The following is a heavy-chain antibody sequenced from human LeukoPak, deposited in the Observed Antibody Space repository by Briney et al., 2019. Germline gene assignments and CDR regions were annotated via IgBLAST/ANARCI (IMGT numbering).Heavy chain of an antibody. CDR3: ARFRTWGDKAFDY. J-gene: IGHJ4*02. D-gene: IGHD2-21*02. V-gene: IGHV3-48*01. CDR2: IGTTSGAI. Sequence: PGGSLRLSCAASGFTFSSYAMNWVRQAPGKGLEWVSYIGTTSGAIYYADSVKGRFTISRDGAKNSLYLQMNSLRAEDTAVYYCARFRTWGDKAFDYWGQGTLVTVSS. CDR1: GFTFSSYA.